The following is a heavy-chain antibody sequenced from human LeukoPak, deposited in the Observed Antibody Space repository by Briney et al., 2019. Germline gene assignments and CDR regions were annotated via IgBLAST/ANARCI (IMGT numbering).Heavy chain of an antibody. CDR3: ARSFSEKFYFES. CDR2: IYASGKT. V-gene: IGHV4-61*02. CDR1: GDSISRGRYY. J-gene: IGHJ4*02. D-gene: IGHD1-26*01. Sequence: SETLSLTCTVSGDSISRGRYYWSWVRQPAGKELEWIGRIYASGKTDYNPYTPSLKSRVAMSLDTSKNQVSLYLTSVTAADTAMYFCARSFSEKFYFESWGQGTLVTVSS.